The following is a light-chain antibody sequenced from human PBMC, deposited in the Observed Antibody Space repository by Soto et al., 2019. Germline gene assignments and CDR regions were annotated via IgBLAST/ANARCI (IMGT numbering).Light chain of an antibody. J-gene: IGKJ1*01. V-gene: IGKV1-5*03. CDR2: TAS. CDR3: EHYNSYSRGT. CDR1: QSIKNW. Sequence: DIQMTQSPSTLSASVGDRVTLACRASQSIKNWLAWYQQKPGKVPTLLIYTASSLESGVPSRFSGSGSGTEFTLANSSLQPDDVATYYGEHYNSYSRGTCGQGTKVEIK.